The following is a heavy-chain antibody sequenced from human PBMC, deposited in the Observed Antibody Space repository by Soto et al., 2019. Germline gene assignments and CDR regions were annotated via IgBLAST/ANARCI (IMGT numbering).Heavy chain of an antibody. V-gene: IGHV4-39*07. J-gene: IGHJ5*02. CDR2: IYQSGSA. Sequence: SETLSLTCSVSGASIIDSSYYWGWLRQTPGKGLEWIASIYQSGSAYYNPSLKSRVSISLDTSRNQCSLKVRSVTAADTAVYYCAGRAYTSGLRFDPWGPGTLVTVSS. CDR3: AGRAYTSGLRFDP. D-gene: IGHD6-19*01. CDR1: GASIIDSSYY.